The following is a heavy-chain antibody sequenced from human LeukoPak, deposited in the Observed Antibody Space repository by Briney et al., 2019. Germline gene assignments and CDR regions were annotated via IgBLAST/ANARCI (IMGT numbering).Heavy chain of an antibody. CDR2: IRSKAYGETA. Sequence: GGSLRLYCTASGFTFGDYAMSWIRQAPGKGLEWVGFIRSKAYGETADYAASVKGRFTISRDDSKAIAYLQMNSLKTEDTAVYHCTRDRGAYNLYDYWGQGTLVTVSS. CDR1: GFTFGDYA. CDR3: TRDRGAYNLYDY. V-gene: IGHV3-49*03. J-gene: IGHJ4*02. D-gene: IGHD1-1*01.